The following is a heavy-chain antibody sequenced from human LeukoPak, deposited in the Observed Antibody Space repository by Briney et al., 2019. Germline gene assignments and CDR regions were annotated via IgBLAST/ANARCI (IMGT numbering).Heavy chain of an antibody. CDR3: AKDGQGGSTAFDY. Sequence: PGGSLRLSCAASGFTFSSYAMSWVRQAPGKGLEWASAISGSGGSTYYADSVKGRFTISRDNSKNTLYLQMNSLRAEDTAVYYCAKDGQGGSTAFDYWGQGTLVTVSS. J-gene: IGHJ4*02. CDR2: ISGSGGST. CDR1: GFTFSSYA. D-gene: IGHD5-12*01. V-gene: IGHV3-23*01.